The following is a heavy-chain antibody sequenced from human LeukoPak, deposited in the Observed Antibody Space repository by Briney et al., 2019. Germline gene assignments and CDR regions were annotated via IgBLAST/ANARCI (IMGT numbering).Heavy chain of an antibody. V-gene: IGHV1-69*13. Sequence: SVKVSCKASGGTFSSYAISWVRQAPGQGLEWMGGIIPIFGTANYAQKFQGRATITADESTSTAYMELSSLRSEDTAVYYCARFRGRSTSAELDYWGQGTLVTVSS. J-gene: IGHJ4*02. CDR1: GGTFSSYA. CDR2: IIPIFGTA. CDR3: ARFRGRSTSAELDY. D-gene: IGHD2-2*01.